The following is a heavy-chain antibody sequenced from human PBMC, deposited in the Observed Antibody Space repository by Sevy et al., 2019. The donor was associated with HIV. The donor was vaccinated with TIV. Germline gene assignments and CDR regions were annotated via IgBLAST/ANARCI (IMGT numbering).Heavy chain of an antibody. CDR3: AITKDYYDSSGYPFDY. CDR2: FDPEDGET. J-gene: IGHJ4*02. V-gene: IGHV1-24*01. CDR1: GYTLIQLS. Sequence: ASVKASCKVSGYTLIQLSMHWVRQVPGKGLEWMGSFDPEDGETIYAQMFQGRVTMTEDTSTDTAYMELSSLKSEDTAIFYCAITKDYYDSSGYPFDYWGQGTLVTVSS. D-gene: IGHD3-22*01.